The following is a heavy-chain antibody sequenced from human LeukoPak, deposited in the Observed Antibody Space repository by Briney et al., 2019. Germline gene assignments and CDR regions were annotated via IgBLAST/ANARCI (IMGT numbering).Heavy chain of an antibody. V-gene: IGHV5-51*01. CDR1: GYSFTSYW. J-gene: IGHJ4*02. CDR3: ARHRGGSGSYYNVFVY. D-gene: IGHD3-10*01. Sequence: GESLKISCKGSGYSFTSYWIGWVRQMPGKGLEGMGIIYPGDSDIRYSPSFQGQVTISADKSISTAYLQWSSLKASDTAMYYCARHRGGSGSYYNVFVYWGQGTLVTVSS. CDR2: IYPGDSDI.